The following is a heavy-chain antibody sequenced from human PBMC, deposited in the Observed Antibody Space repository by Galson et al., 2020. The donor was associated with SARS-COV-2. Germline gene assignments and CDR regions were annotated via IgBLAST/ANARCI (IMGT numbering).Heavy chain of an antibody. CDR1: GYTFTSYD. V-gene: IGHV1-8*01. D-gene: IGHD3-22*01. J-gene: IGHJ4*02. CDR3: ARDPYYYDSSGYYPKNY. Sequence: ASVKVSCKASGYTFTSYDINWVRQATGQGLEWMGWVNPNSGNTGYAQKFQGRVTMTRNTSISTAYMELSSLRSEDTAVYYCARDPYYYDSSGYYPKNYWGQGTLVTVSS. CDR2: VNPNSGNT.